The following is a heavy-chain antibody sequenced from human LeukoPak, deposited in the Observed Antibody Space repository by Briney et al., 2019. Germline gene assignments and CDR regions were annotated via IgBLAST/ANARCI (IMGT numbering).Heavy chain of an antibody. CDR3: ARAEDIVVVPAAIVPIDP. D-gene: IGHD2-2*01. CDR1: GYTFTSYG. V-gene: IGHV1-18*01. CDR2: ISAYNGNT. Sequence: ASVKVSCKASGYTFTSYGISWVRQAPGQRLEWMGWISAYNGNTNYAQKLQGRVTMTTDTSTSTAYMELRSLRSDDTAVYYCARAEDIVVVPAAIVPIDPWGQGTLVTVSS. J-gene: IGHJ5*02.